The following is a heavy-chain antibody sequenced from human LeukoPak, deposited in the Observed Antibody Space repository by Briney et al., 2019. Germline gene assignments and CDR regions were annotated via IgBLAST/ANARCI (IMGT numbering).Heavy chain of an antibody. CDR3: ARGRGNYYYYYGMDV. J-gene: IGHJ6*02. V-gene: IGHV1-8*01. CDR2: MNPNSGNT. Sequence: ASVKVSCKASGYTFTSYDINWVRQATGQGLEWMGWMNPNSGNTGYAQKFQGSVTMTRNTSISTAYMELSSLRSEDTAVYYCARGRGNYYYYYGMDVWGQGTTVTVSS. CDR1: GYTFTSYD.